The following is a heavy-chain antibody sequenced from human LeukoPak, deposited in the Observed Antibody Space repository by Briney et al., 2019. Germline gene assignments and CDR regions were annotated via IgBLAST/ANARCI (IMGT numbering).Heavy chain of an antibody. CDR1: GFTFSDYY. CDR3: GRGGWGGGYYFDY. J-gene: IGHJ4*02. CDR2: ISSSGSTI. D-gene: IGHD3-16*01. V-gene: IGHV3-11*01. Sequence: PGGSLRLSCAASGFTFSDYYMNWIRQAPGKGLEWLSYISSSGSTIYHADSVKGRFTISRDNAKNSLYLQMNSLRAEDTAVYYWGRGGWGGGYYFDYWGQGTLVTVSS.